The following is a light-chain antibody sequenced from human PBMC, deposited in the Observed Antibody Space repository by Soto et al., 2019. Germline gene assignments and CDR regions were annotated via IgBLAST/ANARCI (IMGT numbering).Light chain of an antibody. V-gene: IGKV1-39*01. Sequence: DIEMTQSPASLSASVGDRITISCRTSQTINNNLNWYQQRPGKAPKLLIYSSSSLMSGVPPRFSGSGSGTEFTLTISSLQPEDFATYFCQQTYITPITFGQGTRLDIK. CDR3: QQTYITPIT. CDR2: SSS. J-gene: IGKJ5*01. CDR1: QTINNN.